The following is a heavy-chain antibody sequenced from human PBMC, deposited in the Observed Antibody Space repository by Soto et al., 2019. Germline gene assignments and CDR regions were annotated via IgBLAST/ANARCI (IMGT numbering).Heavy chain of an antibody. CDR3: ARAREYSGYDLFDY. CDR2: INPNSGGT. V-gene: IGHV1-2*04. J-gene: IGHJ4*02. CDR1: GYTFTGYY. D-gene: IGHD5-12*01. Sequence: ASVKVSCKASGYTFTGYYMHWVRQAPGQGLEWMGWINPNSGGTNYAQKFQGWVTMTRNTSISTAYMELSRLRSDDTAVYYCARAREYSGYDLFDYWGQGTLVTVSS.